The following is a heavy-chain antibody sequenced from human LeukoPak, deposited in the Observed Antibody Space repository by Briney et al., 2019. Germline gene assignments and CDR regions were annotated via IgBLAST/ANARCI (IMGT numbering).Heavy chain of an antibody. D-gene: IGHD2-15*01. CDR2: IWYDGSNK. Sequence: PGGSLRLSCAASGFTFSSYGMHWVRQAPGKGLEWVAVIWYDGSNKYYADSVKGRFTISRDNAKNSLYLQMNSLRDDDTAVYYCAQKGGTDYWGQGTLVTVSS. V-gene: IGHV3-33*06. CDR1: GFTFSSYG. CDR3: AQKGGTDY. J-gene: IGHJ4*02.